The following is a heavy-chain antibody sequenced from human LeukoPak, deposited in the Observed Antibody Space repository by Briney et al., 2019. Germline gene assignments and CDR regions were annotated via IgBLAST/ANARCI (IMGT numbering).Heavy chain of an antibody. CDR3: ARRATTERGHSYGLDF. Sequence: GGSLRLSCAASGFTFSSYEMNWVRQAPGKGLEWVSYISSSGNTIYYADSVKGRFTISRDNAKNSLYLQMNSLRAEDTAMYYCARRATTERGHSYGLDFWGQGTLVTVSS. J-gene: IGHJ4*02. CDR1: GFTFSSYE. D-gene: IGHD5-18*01. V-gene: IGHV3-48*03. CDR2: ISSSGNTI.